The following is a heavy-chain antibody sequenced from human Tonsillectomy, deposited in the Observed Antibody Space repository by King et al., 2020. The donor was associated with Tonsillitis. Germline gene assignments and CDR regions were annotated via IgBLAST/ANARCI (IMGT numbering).Heavy chain of an antibody. Sequence: QLVQSGAEVKKPGASVKVSCMASGYTFTGYYMHWVRQARGQGLEWMGGINHKRGGTKYAQKFQGRDTMNRDTSMSTAYMELSRLRSDDTAVYYCARDPAVAGENWFDPWGQGTLVTVSS. V-gene: IGHV1-2*02. D-gene: IGHD6-19*01. CDR1: GYTFTGYY. CDR3: ARDPAVAGENWFDP. CDR2: INHKRGGT. J-gene: IGHJ5*02.